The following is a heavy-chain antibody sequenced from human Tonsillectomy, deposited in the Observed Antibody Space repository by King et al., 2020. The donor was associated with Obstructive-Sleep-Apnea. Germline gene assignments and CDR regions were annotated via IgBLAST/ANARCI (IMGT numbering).Heavy chain of an antibody. Sequence: EVQLVESGGALVQPGTSLRLSCAASGFTFDDYVLHWVRHVPGKGLEWVSGISWNSDNIGYADSVKGRFTISRDNAKNSLLLQMNSLRTDDTALYYCAKDISSARAYYFDNWGQGTLVTVSS. CDR1: GFTFDDYV. CDR2: ISWNSDNI. J-gene: IGHJ4*02. D-gene: IGHD2/OR15-2a*01. V-gene: IGHV3-9*01. CDR3: AKDISSARAYYFDN.